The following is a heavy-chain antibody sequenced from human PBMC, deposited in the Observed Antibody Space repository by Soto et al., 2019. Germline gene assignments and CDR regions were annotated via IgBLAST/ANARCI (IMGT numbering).Heavy chain of an antibody. V-gene: IGHV4-30-4*01. Sequence: SETLYLTCTFSGGSMSSSVYYGSLISQPPGKGPEWIGYIYYSGGTYYNPSLKSRVTILVDKSKNQFSLNLSSVTDADTAVYYCARDARGDSSVNNWFDPWGQGILVTVSS. CDR2: IYYSGGT. D-gene: IGHD3-10*01. CDR3: ARDARGDSSVNNWFDP. CDR1: GGSMSSSVYY. J-gene: IGHJ5*02.